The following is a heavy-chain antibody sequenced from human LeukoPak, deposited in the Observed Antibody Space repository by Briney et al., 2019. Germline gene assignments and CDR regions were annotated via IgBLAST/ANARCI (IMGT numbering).Heavy chain of an antibody. Sequence: SETLSLTCSVSGGSISSSAYHWSWFRQHPGKGLEWIGYIYYTGRTYYSPSLKGRVTISLDTSKNQFSLRLSSVTAADTAVYYCARETRLHSGSYSNDAFDIWGQGTMVTVSS. D-gene: IGHD1-26*01. CDR3: ARETRLHSGSYSNDAFDI. CDR2: IYYTGRT. V-gene: IGHV4-31*03. CDR1: GGSISSSAYH. J-gene: IGHJ3*02.